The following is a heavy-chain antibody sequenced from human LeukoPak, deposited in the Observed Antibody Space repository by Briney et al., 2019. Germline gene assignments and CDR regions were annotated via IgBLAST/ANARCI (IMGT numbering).Heavy chain of an antibody. Sequence: SETLSLTCAVYGGSFSGYYWSWIRQPPGKGLEWIGEINHSGNTNYNPFLKSRVTISVDTSKNQFSLKLSSVTAADTAVYYCARGRPTDGYNYWGNYYFDYWGQGTLVTVSS. CDR2: INHSGNT. CDR1: GGSFSGYY. J-gene: IGHJ4*02. D-gene: IGHD5-24*01. V-gene: IGHV4-34*01. CDR3: ARGRPTDGYNYWGNYYFDY.